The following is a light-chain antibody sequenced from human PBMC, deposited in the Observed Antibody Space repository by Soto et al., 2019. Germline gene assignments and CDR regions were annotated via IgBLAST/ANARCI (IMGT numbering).Light chain of an antibody. Sequence: EIVLTQSPATLSLSPGERATLSCRASQSVGNYLAWYQQKPGQAPRLLIYDASNRATGIPDRFSGSGSWTDFTLTIRSLEPEDFAVYYFQQYGSSPITFGQGTRLEI. V-gene: IGKV3-11*01. CDR2: DAS. CDR3: QQYGSSPIT. J-gene: IGKJ5*01. CDR1: QSVGNY.